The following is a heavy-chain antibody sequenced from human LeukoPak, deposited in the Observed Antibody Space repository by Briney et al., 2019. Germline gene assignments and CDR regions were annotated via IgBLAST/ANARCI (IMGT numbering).Heavy chain of an antibody. D-gene: IGHD6-19*01. CDR3: ARGLLAVARSGAFDI. CDR1: GFTFSSYS. J-gene: IGHJ3*02. Sequence: GGSLRLSCAASGFTFSSYSMSWVRQAPGKGLEWVTSISSSSSYIYYADSVKGRFTISRDNAKNSLYLQMNSLRAEDTAVYYCARGLLAVARSGAFDIWGQGTMVTVSS. CDR2: ISSSSSYI. V-gene: IGHV3-21*01.